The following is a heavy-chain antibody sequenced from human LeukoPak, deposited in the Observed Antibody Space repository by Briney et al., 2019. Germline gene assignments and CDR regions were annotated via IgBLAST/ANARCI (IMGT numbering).Heavy chain of an antibody. CDR3: ARVAAVAGADFAS. Sequence: GGSLRLSCVASGFTFSSYWMHWVRHAPGKGLVWVSRINSDASSTIYADSVKGRFTISRDNAKTPLYLQMHTLRAEVTAVYYCARVAAVAGADFASSGQGTLVTVSS. J-gene: IGHJ4*02. CDR1: GFTFSSYW. CDR2: INSDASST. V-gene: IGHV3-74*01. D-gene: IGHD6-19*01.